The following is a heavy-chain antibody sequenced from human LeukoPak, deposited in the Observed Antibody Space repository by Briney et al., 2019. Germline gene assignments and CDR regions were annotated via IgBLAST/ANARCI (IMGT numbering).Heavy chain of an antibody. V-gene: IGHV3-48*03. CDR1: GFTFSSYE. D-gene: IGHD3-22*01. CDR3: ARDRRDYYDSSADFDY. J-gene: IGHJ4*02. CDR2: ISSSGSTV. Sequence: PGGSLRPSCAASGFTFSSYEMNWVRQAPGKGLEWVSYISSSGSTVYYADSVKGRFTISRDNAKNSLYLQMNSLRAEDTAVYYCARDRRDYYDSSADFDYWGQGTLVTVSS.